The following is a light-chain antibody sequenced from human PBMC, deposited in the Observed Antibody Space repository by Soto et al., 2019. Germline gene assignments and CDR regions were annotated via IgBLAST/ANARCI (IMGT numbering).Light chain of an antibody. CDR2: GNN. J-gene: IGLJ1*01. V-gene: IGLV1-40*01. Sequence: QSVLTQPPSVSGAPGQRVTISCTGSSSNIGAGYDVHWYQQLPGTAPKLLIYGNNNRPSGVPDRFSGSKSGTSASLAITGLQAEDEADYYCQSYDSSLSGYVFGTGNKVPVL. CDR1: SSNIGAGYD. CDR3: QSYDSSLSGYV.